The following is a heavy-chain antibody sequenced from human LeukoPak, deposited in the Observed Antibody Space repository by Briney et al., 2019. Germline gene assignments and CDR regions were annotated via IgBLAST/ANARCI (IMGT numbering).Heavy chain of an antibody. Sequence: PSETLSLTCTVSGGSINSGDYYWSWIRQHPGKGLEWIGYIYYSGSTYYNPSLKSRATISVDTSKNQFSLKLSSVTAADTAVYYCARMGTTVNLFDYWGQGTLVTVSS. CDR3: ARMGTTVNLFDY. V-gene: IGHV4-31*03. D-gene: IGHD4-17*01. CDR2: IYYSGST. CDR1: GGSINSGDYY. J-gene: IGHJ4*02.